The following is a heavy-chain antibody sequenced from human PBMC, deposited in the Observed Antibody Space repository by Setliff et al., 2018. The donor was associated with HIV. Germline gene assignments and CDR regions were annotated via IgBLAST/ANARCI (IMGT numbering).Heavy chain of an antibody. V-gene: IGHV1-3*01. Sequence: ASVKVSCKASGYTFTTYAMHWVRLAPGQRLEWMGWINAGNGNAKYSQRFQGRVIITRDTSASTAYMELSCLRSEDTAVYYRARTREAVMYYYYGMDVWGQGTTVTVSS. J-gene: IGHJ6*02. CDR2: INAGNGNA. CDR3: ARTREAVMYYYYGMDV. CDR1: GYTFTTYA. D-gene: IGHD3-16*01.